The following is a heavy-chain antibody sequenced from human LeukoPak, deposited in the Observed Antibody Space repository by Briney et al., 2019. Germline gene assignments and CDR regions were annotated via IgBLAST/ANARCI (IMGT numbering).Heavy chain of an antibody. CDR3: ARTTLAAIGYYFDY. J-gene: IGHJ4*02. V-gene: IGHV3-30-3*01. Sequence: GGSLRLSCAASGFTFSSYAMHWVRQAPGKGLEWVAVISYDGSNKYYADSVKGRFTISRDNSKNTLYLQMNSLRAEDTAVYYCARTTLAAIGYYFDYWGQGTLVTVSS. D-gene: IGHD2-15*01. CDR2: ISYDGSNK. CDR1: GFTFSSYA.